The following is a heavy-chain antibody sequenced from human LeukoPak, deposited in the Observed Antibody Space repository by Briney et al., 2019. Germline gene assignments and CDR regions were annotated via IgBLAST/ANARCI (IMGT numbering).Heavy chain of an antibody. CDR1: GFTFSSYW. V-gene: IGHV3-7*01. D-gene: IGHD5-18*01. J-gene: IGHJ6*03. CDR3: ARFKLDTAMVRYYYMDV. Sequence: GGSLRLSCAASGFTFSSYWMSWVRQAPGKGLGWVANIKQDGSEKYYVDSVKGRFTISRDNAKNSLYLQMNSLRAEDTAVYYCARFKLDTAMVRYYYMDVWGKGTTVTVSS. CDR2: IKQDGSEK.